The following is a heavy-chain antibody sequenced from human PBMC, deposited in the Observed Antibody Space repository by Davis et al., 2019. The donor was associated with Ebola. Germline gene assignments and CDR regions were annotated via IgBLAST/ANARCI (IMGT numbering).Heavy chain of an antibody. CDR2: IIPILGIA. Sequence: SVKVSCKASGGTFSSYAISWVRQAPGQGLEWMGGIIPILGIANYAQKFQGRVTITADESTSTAYMELSSLRSDDTAVYYCAREAGATTRIYDSWGQGTPVTVSS. CDR3: AREAGATTRIYDS. V-gene: IGHV1-69*10. CDR1: GGTFSSYA. J-gene: IGHJ5*01. D-gene: IGHD1-26*01.